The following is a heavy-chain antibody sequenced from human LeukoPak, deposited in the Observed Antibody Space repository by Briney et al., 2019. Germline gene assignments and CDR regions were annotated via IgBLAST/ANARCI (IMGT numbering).Heavy chain of an antibody. CDR3: ARDVGYSYDFDYYYMDV. Sequence: SETLSLTCTVSGGSISSYYWSWIRQPPGKGLDWIGYIYYSGSTNYNPSLKSRVTISVDTSKNQFSLKLSSVTAADTAVYYCARDVGYSYDFDYYYMDVWGKGTTVTVSS. CDR2: IYYSGST. CDR1: GGSISSYY. J-gene: IGHJ6*03. D-gene: IGHD5-18*01. V-gene: IGHV4-59*01.